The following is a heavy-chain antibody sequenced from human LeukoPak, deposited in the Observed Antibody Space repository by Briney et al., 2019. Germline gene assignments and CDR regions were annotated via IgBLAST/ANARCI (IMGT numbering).Heavy chain of an antibody. CDR3: ARIQSRIIAARPGNPAFDY. CDR2: ISTYNDNT. J-gene: IGHJ4*02. Sequence: GASVKVSCKASGYTFTSYDISWVRQAPGQGLEWMGWISTYNDNTHYAQKLQGRVTMTTDKSTNTVYMELKSLRSYDTSVYYCARIQSRIIAARPGNPAFDYWGRGTLVTVSS. CDR1: GYTFTSYD. V-gene: IGHV1-18*01. D-gene: IGHD6-6*01.